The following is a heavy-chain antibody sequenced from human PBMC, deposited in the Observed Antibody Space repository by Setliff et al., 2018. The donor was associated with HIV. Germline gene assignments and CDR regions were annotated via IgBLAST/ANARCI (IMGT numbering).Heavy chain of an antibody. D-gene: IGHD3-16*01. V-gene: IGHV1-24*01. J-gene: IGHJ5*02. CDR2: FDPEYDKT. CDR1: GYTLTELS. Sequence: ASVKVSCKVSGYTLTELSIHWVRQAPGKGLEWMGGFDPEYDKTFYAQKFQDRVTITTDESTSTAYMELRSLRSEDTAVYYCARDLDEAVKDADNYVPLDLWGQGTLVTVSS. CDR3: ARDLDEAVKDADNYVPLDL.